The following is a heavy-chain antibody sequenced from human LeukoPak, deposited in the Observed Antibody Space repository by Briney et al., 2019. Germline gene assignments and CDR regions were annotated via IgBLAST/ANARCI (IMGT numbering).Heavy chain of an antibody. J-gene: IGHJ4*02. CDR2: MYHSGDT. D-gene: IGHD6-25*01. Sequence: SETLPLTCTVSGYSISSDCYWAWIRQPPGKGLEWIGSMYHSGDTHYNPSLKSRVTISVDMPKNQFPLKLTSVTAADTAVYYCARDHSTGWDFDYWGQGTLVTVSS. CDR3: ARDHSTGWDFDY. CDR1: GYSISSDCY. V-gene: IGHV4-38-2*02.